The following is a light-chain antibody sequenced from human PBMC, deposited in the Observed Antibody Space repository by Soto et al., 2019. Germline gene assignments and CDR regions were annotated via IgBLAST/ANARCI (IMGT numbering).Light chain of an antibody. J-gene: IGKJ5*01. CDR2: AAS. CDR1: QGIGSW. V-gene: IGKV1-12*01. Sequence: DFQMTQSPSSVSASVGDRVTITCRASQGIGSWLAWYQQKPGKAPNLLIYAASSLQSGVPSRFSGSGSGTDFTLTISSLQPEDFATYYCQQANSFPITFGQGTRLEIK. CDR3: QQANSFPIT.